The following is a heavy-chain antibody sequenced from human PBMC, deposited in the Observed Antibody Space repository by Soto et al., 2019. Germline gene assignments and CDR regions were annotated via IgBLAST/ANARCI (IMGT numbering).Heavy chain of an antibody. CDR3: ARQRYDIDSGYYHYGIDV. J-gene: IGHJ6*02. Sequence: SETLSLTCTVSGGSISSSSYYWGWIRQPPGKGLEWIGSIYYSGSTYYNPSLKSRVTISVDTSKNQFSLKLSSVTAADTAVYYCARQRYDIDSGYYHYGIDVWGQGTTVT. CDR2: IYYSGST. V-gene: IGHV4-39*01. D-gene: IGHD3-9*01. CDR1: GGSISSSSYY.